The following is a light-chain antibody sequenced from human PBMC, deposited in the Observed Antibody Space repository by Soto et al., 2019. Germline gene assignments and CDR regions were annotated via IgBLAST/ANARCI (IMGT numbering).Light chain of an antibody. CDR3: AAWDDSLSGLNV. CDR1: SSNIGSNY. V-gene: IGLV1-47*01. CDR2: RNN. J-gene: IGLJ1*01. Sequence: QSVLTQPPSASGTPGQRVTISFSGSSSNIGSNYVYWYQQLPGTAPKLLIYRNNQRPSGVPDRFSGSKSGTSASLAISGLRSEDEVYYYCAAWDDSLSGLNVFVPGTKVIVL.